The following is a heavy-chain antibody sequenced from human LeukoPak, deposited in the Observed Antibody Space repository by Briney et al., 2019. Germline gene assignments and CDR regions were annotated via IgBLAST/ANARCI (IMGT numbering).Heavy chain of an antibody. D-gene: IGHD4-11*01. Sequence: SETLSLTCTVSGGSITTGTYYWGWIRQPPGKGLEWIRNMYYRGSPYHNPSLKSRVTISVHTSKNQFSLKLNSVTASDTAVYYCVRSTTVTTWFDYWGQGTLVTVSS. CDR3: VRSTTVTTWFDY. CDR1: GGSITTGTYY. J-gene: IGHJ4*02. CDR2: MYYRGSP. V-gene: IGHV4-39*01.